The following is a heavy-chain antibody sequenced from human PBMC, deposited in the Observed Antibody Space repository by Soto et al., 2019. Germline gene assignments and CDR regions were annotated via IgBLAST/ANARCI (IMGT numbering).Heavy chain of an antibody. J-gene: IGHJ5*02. CDR1: GGSISSSSYY. Sequence: LSLTCTVSGGSISSSSYYWGWIRQPPGKGLEWIGSIYYSGSTYYNPSLKSRVTISVDTSKNQFSLKLSSVTAADTAVYYCARQTLGVNWFDPWGQGTLVTVSS. V-gene: IGHV4-39*01. CDR3: ARQTLGVNWFDP. CDR2: IYYSGST.